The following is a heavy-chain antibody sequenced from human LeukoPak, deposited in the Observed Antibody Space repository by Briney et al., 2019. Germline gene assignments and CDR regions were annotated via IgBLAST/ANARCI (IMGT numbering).Heavy chain of an antibody. CDR1: GYSFPSYW. CDR3: ARHRLHRLYYDSSGYYHAAFDI. Sequence: GESLKISCKASGYSFPSYWIGWVRQMPGKGLEWMGIIYPGDSDTRFSPSFQGQVTISADKSISTAYLQWSSLKASDTAMYYCARHRLHRLYYDSSGYYHAAFDIWGQGTMVTVSS. CDR2: IYPGDSDT. D-gene: IGHD3-22*01. V-gene: IGHV5-51*01. J-gene: IGHJ3*02.